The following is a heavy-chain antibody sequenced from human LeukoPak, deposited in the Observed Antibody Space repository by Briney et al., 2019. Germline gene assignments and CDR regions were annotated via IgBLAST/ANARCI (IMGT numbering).Heavy chain of an antibody. Sequence: GGSLRLSCAASGFTFSSYTMNWVRQAPGKGLEWVSSIDSSSYIYYADSVKGRFTISRDNAKNSLYLQMNSLRAEDTAVYYCARGYCSSTSCYVYFDYWGQGTLVTVSS. V-gene: IGHV3-21*01. CDR3: ARGYCSSTSCYVYFDY. CDR2: IDSSSYI. CDR1: GFTFSSYT. D-gene: IGHD2-2*01. J-gene: IGHJ4*02.